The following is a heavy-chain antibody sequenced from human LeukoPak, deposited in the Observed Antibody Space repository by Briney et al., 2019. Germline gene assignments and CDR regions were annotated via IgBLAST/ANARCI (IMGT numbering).Heavy chain of an antibody. J-gene: IGHJ3*02. CDR2: ISGSGGST. CDR3: AMELGAFDI. V-gene: IGHV3-23*01. CDR1: GVTVSSNY. D-gene: IGHD1-26*01. Sequence: GGSLRLSCAVFGVTVSSNYMSWVRQAPGKGLEWVSAISGSGGSTYYADSVKGRFTISRDNSKNTLYLQMNSLRAEDTAVYYCAMELGAFDIWGQGTMVTVSS.